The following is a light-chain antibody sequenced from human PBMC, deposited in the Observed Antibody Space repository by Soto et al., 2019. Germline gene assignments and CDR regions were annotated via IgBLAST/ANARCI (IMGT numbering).Light chain of an antibody. Sequence: QSVLTQPRSASGTPGQRVTMSCSGSGSNIGPNYVYWFQQFPGTAPKLLIYNNDQRPSGVPDRFSGSKSGTSASLGISGLRSEDEADYYCAAWDDSLSGRVFGGGTKVTVL. V-gene: IGLV1-47*02. CDR3: AAWDDSLSGRV. CDR1: GSNIGPNY. CDR2: NND. J-gene: IGLJ3*02.